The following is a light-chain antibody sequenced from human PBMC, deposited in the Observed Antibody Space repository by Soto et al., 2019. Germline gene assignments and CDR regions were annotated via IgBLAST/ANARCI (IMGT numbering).Light chain of an antibody. CDR3: QQFYDLPIT. V-gene: IGKV1-33*01. Sequence: IHMTRSRCALSASVGDRVIITCQASQDISDVLNWYQQQPGKAPKVLIYDASKLQTGVPSRFSGRGSGKDFTFTISSLQPDDSGTYYCQQFYDLPITFGQGTRLEIK. CDR1: QDISDV. J-gene: IGKJ5*01. CDR2: DAS.